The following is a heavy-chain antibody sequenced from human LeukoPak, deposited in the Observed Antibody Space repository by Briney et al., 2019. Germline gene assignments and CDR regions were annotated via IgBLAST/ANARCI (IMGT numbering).Heavy chain of an antibody. V-gene: IGHV1-69*04. CDR1: GGTFSSYA. CDR2: IIPILGIA. CDR3: ARDAVANHYYYYYGMDV. J-gene: IGHJ6*02. Sequence: SVKVSCKASGGTFSSYAISWVRQAPGQGLEWMGRIIPILGIANYAQKFQGRVTITADKSTSTAYMELSSLRSEDTAVYYCARDAVANHYYYYYGMDVWGQGTTVTVSS. D-gene: IGHD5-12*01.